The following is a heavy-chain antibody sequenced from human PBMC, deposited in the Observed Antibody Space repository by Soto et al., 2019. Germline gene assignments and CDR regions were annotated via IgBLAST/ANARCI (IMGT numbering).Heavy chain of an antibody. J-gene: IGHJ5*02. CDR3: ARVAVPAVNWFDP. CDR1: GYTFTSHA. Sequence: ASVKVSCKASGYTFTSHAMHWVRQAPGQRLEWMGWINAGNGNTKYSQKFQGRVTITRDTSASTVYMELSSLRSEDTAVYYCARVAVPAVNWFDPWGRGTLVTVSS. V-gene: IGHV1-3*01. D-gene: IGHD2-2*01. CDR2: INAGNGNT.